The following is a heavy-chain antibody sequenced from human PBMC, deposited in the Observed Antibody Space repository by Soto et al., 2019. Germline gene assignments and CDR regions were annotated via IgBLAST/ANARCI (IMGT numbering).Heavy chain of an antibody. J-gene: IGHJ5*02. D-gene: IGHD3-22*01. Sequence: SETLSLTCTVSGGSISSGDYYWSWIRQPPGKGLEWIGYIYYSGSTYYNPSLKSRVTISVDTSKNQFSLKLSSVTAADTAVYYCARGASSGYYYTWFDPWGQGTLVTVSS. CDR2: IYYSGST. V-gene: IGHV4-30-4*01. CDR3: ARGASSGYYYTWFDP. CDR1: GGSISSGDYY.